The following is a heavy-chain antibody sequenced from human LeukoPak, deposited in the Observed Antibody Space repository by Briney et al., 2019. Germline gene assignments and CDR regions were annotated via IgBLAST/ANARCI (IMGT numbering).Heavy chain of an antibody. D-gene: IGHD4-17*01. CDR2: IYHSGST. CDR3: ARSRDTVTLYYFDY. Sequence: SETLSLTCAVSGGSISSGGYSWSWIRQPPGKGLEWIGYIYHSGSTYYNPSLKSRVTISVDRSKNQFSLKLSSVTAADTAVYYCARSRDTVTLYYFDYWGQGTLVTVSS. V-gene: IGHV4-30-2*01. J-gene: IGHJ4*02. CDR1: GGSISSGGYS.